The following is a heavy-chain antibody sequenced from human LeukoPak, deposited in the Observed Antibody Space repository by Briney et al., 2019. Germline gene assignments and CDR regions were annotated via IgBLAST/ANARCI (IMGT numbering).Heavy chain of an antibody. D-gene: IGHD2-2*01. V-gene: IGHV4-34*01. CDR3: ARADLNRIVVAPAVPTQYTWFDP. Sequence: PSETLSLTCAVYGGSLSGYYWSWIRQPPGKGLEWIGEINHSGSTNYNPSLKSRVTISVDTSKSQFSLKLGSVTAADTAVYYCARADLNRIVVAPAVPTQYTWFDPWGQGTLVTVSS. CDR1: GGSLSGYY. J-gene: IGHJ5*02. CDR2: INHSGST.